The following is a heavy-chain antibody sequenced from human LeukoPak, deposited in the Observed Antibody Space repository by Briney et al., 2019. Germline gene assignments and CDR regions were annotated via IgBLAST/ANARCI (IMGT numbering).Heavy chain of an antibody. J-gene: IGHJ4*02. CDR2: IYYSGST. Sequence: PSETLSLTCTVSGGSISSSSYYWGWIRQPPGKGLEWIGSIYYSGSTNYNPSLKSRVTISVDTSKNQFSLKLSSVTAADTAVYYCARHGVRYGDYDRNFDYWGQGTLVTVSS. D-gene: IGHD4-17*01. CDR1: GGSISSSSYY. CDR3: ARHGVRYGDYDRNFDY. V-gene: IGHV4-39*01.